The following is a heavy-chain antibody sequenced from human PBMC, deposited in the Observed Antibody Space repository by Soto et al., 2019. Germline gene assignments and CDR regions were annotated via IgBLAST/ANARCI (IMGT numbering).Heavy chain of an antibody. Sequence: SETLSLTCTVSGGSISSGDYYWSWIRQPPGKGLEWIGYIYHSGSTYYNPSLKSRVTISVDTSKNQFSLKLSSVTAADTAVYYCARVRYYDSSGYEEGAPTWGQGTLVTVSS. CDR3: ARVRYYDSSGYEEGAPT. CDR2: IYHSGST. J-gene: IGHJ5*02. CDR1: GGSISSGDYY. V-gene: IGHV4-30-4*01. D-gene: IGHD3-22*01.